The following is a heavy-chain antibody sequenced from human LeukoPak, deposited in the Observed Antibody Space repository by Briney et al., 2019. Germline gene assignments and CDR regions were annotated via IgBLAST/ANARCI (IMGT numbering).Heavy chain of an antibody. CDR1: GDSVSSNSAA. J-gene: IGHJ4*02. Sequence: SQTLSLTYAISGDSVSSNSAAWNWIRQSPSRGLEWLGRTYYRSKWYNDYAVSVKSRITINPDTSKNQFSLQLNSVTPEDTAVYYCARDGPHYYDSSGYLDYWGQGTLVTVSS. CDR2: TYYRSKWYN. V-gene: IGHV6-1*01. D-gene: IGHD3-22*01. CDR3: ARDGPHYYDSSGYLDY.